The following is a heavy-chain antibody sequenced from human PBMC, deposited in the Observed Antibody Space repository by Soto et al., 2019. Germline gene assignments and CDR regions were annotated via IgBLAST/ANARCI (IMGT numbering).Heavy chain of an antibody. J-gene: IGHJ4*02. CDR1: GFTFSSYS. CDR3: ASGGDFWSGQFDY. CDR2: ISSSSSTI. V-gene: IGHV3-48*02. D-gene: IGHD3-3*01. Sequence: EVQLVESGGGLVQPGGSLRLSCAASGFTFSSYSMNWVRQAPGKGLEWVSYISSSSSTIYYADSVKGRCTISRDNAKNSLYLQMNSLRDEDTAVYYCASGGDFWSGQFDYWGQGTLVTVSS.